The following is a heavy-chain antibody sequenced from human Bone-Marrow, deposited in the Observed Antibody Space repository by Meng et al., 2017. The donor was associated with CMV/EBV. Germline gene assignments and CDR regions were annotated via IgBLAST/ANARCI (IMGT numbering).Heavy chain of an antibody. D-gene: IGHD1-26*01. J-gene: IGHJ4*02. CDR2: IKQDGSEK. Sequence: GGSLRLSCAASGFTFSSYWMSWVRQAPGKGLEWVANIKQDGSEKYYVDSVKGRFTISRDNAKNSLYLQMNSLRAEDTAVYYCAKDEDVGATTGYFDYWGQGTLVTVSS. CDR3: AKDEDVGATTGYFDY. CDR1: GFTFSSYW. V-gene: IGHV3-7*01.